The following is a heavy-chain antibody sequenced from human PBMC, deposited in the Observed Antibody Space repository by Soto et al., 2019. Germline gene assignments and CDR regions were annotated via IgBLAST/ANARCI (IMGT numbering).Heavy chain of an antibody. D-gene: IGHD6-19*01. Sequence: QIRLVQSGAEVKKPGASVKVSCKASGYTFTHYGFSWVRQAPGQGLEWMGWISAYNGNTNTAQKFQGRVPMTTHTSTNTAHMELPSLRSDYTAIKFCVRWADSRDWPPRLDYWGQGTLVTVSS. CDR1: GYTFTHYG. CDR3: VRWADSRDWPPRLDY. J-gene: IGHJ4*02. CDR2: ISAYNGNT. V-gene: IGHV1-18*01.